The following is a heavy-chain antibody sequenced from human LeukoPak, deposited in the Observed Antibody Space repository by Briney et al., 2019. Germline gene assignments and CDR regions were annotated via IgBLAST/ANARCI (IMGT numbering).Heavy chain of an antibody. Sequence: GGSLRLSCVASGFTFSSFEVNWVRQAPGKGLEWISHISHTFDIKYADSVKGRFTISRDNAKNSQYLQMTSLRAQDTGIYYCARSSGSYRPFDSWGQGTLVIVSS. CDR3: ARSSGSYRPFDS. D-gene: IGHD3-22*01. J-gene: IGHJ4*02. CDR2: ISHTFDI. V-gene: IGHV3-48*03. CDR1: GFTFSSFE.